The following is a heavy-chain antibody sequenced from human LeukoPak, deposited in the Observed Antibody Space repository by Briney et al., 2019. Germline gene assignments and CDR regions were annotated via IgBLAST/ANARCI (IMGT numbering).Heavy chain of an antibody. J-gene: IGHJ4*02. V-gene: IGHV3-23*01. CDR3: AKASILEWLSGLDY. Sequence: GGSLRLSCAASGFTFSGYAMSWVRQAPGKGLEWVSAISGSGGSTYYADSVKGRFTISRDNSKNTLYLQMNSLRAEDTAVYYCAKASILEWLSGLDYWGQGTLVTVSS. D-gene: IGHD3-3*01. CDR2: ISGSGGST. CDR1: GFTFSGYA.